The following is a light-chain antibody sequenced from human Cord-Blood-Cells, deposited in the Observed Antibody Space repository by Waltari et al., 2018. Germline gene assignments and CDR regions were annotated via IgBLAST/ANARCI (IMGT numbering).Light chain of an antibody. J-gene: IGLJ3*02. Sequence: QSVLTQPPSASGTPGQRVTISCSGSSSNIGSTTVNWYQQLPGTAPKLLIYSNSPRPSGVPDRFSGSKSGTSASLAISGLQSEDEADYYCAAWDDSLNGWVFGGGTKLTVL. V-gene: IGLV1-44*01. CDR3: AAWDDSLNGWV. CDR1: SSNIGSTT. CDR2: SNS.